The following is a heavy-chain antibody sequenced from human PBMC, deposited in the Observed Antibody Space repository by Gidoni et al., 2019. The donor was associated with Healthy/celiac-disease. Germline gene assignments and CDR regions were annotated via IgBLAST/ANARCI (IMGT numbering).Heavy chain of an antibody. Sequence: EVQLVESGGGLVQPGGSLKLHCAAPGLTFRGSAMPWVRQASGKGLEWVGRIRSKANSYATAYAASVKGRFTISRDDSKNTAYLQMNSLKTEDTAVYYCTRHEDAAVARYGMDVWGQGTTVTVSS. J-gene: IGHJ6*02. CDR3: TRHEDAAVARYGMDV. CDR2: IRSKANSYAT. CDR1: GLTFRGSA. V-gene: IGHV3-73*02. D-gene: IGHD6-19*01.